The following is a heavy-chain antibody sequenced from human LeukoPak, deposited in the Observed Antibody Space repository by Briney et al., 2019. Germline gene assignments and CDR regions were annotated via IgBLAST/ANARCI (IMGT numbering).Heavy chain of an antibody. Sequence: GGSLRLSCAASGFTFSSYGMHWVRQAPGKGLEWVAVIWYDGSNKYYADSVKGRFTISRDNSKNTLYLQMNSLRAEDRAVYYCTRGSTKLGYYYGMDVWGQGTTVAVSS. J-gene: IGHJ6*02. V-gene: IGHV3-33*01. CDR1: GFTFSSYG. D-gene: IGHD3-16*01. CDR3: TRGSTKLGYYYGMDV. CDR2: IWYDGSNK.